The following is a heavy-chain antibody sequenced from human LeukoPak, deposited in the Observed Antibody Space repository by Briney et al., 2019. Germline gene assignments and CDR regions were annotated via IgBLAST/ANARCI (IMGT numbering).Heavy chain of an antibody. D-gene: IGHD4-23*01. Sequence: SETLSLTCTVSGGSISSGGHYWSWIRQHPGKGLEWIGHIYYSGSTDYNPSLKSRVTISVDTSKNQFSLKLSSVGAADTAVYYCARASYGGNGRYYGMDVWGQGTTVAVSS. CDR2: IYYSGST. V-gene: IGHV4-31*03. CDR1: GGSISSGGHY. CDR3: ARASYGGNGRYYGMDV. J-gene: IGHJ6*02.